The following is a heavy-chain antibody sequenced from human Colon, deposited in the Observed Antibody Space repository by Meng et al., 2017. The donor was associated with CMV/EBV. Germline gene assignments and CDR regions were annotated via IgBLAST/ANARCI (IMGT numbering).Heavy chain of an antibody. CDR1: GGSFNAYY. J-gene: IGHJ4*02. CDR2: LNHSGST. V-gene: IGHV4-34*01. Sequence: QVTLQEWWAGLLKPSDTLSLTCAISGGSFNAYYLTWIRQSPGKGLEWIGELNHSGSTNYNPSLKSRVTISIDTSKRHFSLRLTSVTAADTAVYYCARGRNGWLLPLDSWGQGTLVTVSS. D-gene: IGHD3-3*01. CDR3: ARGRNGWLLPLDS.